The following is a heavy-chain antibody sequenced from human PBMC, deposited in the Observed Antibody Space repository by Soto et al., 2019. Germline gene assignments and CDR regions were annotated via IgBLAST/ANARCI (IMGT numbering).Heavy chain of an antibody. CDR2: INPSGGST. CDR3: ARESCSSTSCYTGNWFDP. Sequence: QVQLVQSGAEVKKPGASVKVSCKASGNTFTSYYMHWVRQAPGQGLEWMGIINPSGGSTSYAQKFQGRVTMTRDTSTSTVYMELSSLRSEDTAVYYCARESCSSTSCYTGNWFDPWGQGTLVTVS. V-gene: IGHV1-46*01. CDR1: GNTFTSYY. J-gene: IGHJ5*02. D-gene: IGHD2-2*02.